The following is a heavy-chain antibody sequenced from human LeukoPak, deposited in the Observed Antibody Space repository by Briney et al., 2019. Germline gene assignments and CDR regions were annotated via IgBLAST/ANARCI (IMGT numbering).Heavy chain of an antibody. CDR3: ARARGLGPGGWFDP. V-gene: IGHV3-21*04. Sequence: GGSLRLSCAASGFTFSSYAMSWVRQAPGKGLEWVSYISNCGNSIYYADSMKGRFTISRDNAKNSLYLQMNGLRADDTAVYYCARARGLGPGGWFDPWGQGTRVTVSS. J-gene: IGHJ5*02. CDR2: ISNCGNSI. D-gene: IGHD3-10*01. CDR1: GFTFSSYA.